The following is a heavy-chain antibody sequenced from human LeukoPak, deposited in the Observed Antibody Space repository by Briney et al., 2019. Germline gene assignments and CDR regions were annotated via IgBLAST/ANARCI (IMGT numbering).Heavy chain of an antibody. CDR2: IYTSGST. J-gene: IGHJ4*02. CDR1: GGSISSGSYY. V-gene: IGHV4-61*02. CDR3: AISSSWYYFDY. D-gene: IGHD6-13*01. Sequence: SETLSLTCTVSGGSISSGSYYWRWIRQPAGKGLEWIGRIYTSGSTNYNPSLKSRITISVDTSKNQFSLKLSSVTAADTAVYYCAISSSWYYFDYWGQGTLVTVSS.